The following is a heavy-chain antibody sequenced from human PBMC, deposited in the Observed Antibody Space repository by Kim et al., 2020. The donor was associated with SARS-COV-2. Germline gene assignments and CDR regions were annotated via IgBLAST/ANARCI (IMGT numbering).Heavy chain of an antibody. CDR3: ARGPVRAAAGILIPYYYYYGMDV. CDR2: ISYDGSNK. Sequence: GGSLRLSCAASGFTFSSYAFHWVRQAPGKGLEWVAVISYDGSNKYYADSVKGRFTISRDNSKNTLYLQMNSLRAEDTAVYYCARGPVRAAAGILIPYYYYYGMDVWGQGTTVTVSS. CDR1: GFTFSSYA. D-gene: IGHD6-13*01. V-gene: IGHV3-30-3*01. J-gene: IGHJ6*02.